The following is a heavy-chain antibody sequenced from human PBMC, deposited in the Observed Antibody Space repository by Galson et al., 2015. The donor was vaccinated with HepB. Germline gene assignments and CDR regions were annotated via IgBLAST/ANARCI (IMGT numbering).Heavy chain of an antibody. CDR2: IIPTLGIR. CDR3: TKGLQINYYFHGMDD. CDR1: GVTFSDYV. Sequence: SVKVSCKASGVTFSDYVIHWVRQAPGQGPEWMGRIIPTLGIRNYAQKFQDRVTISADKSTSTAYMELNRLRSEDTAVYYCTKGLQINYYFHGMDDWGQGTDVTVYS. J-gene: IGHJ6*02. V-gene: IGHV1-69*04. D-gene: IGHD5-24*01.